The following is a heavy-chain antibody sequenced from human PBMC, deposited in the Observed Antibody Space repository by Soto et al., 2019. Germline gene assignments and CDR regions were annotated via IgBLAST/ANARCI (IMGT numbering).Heavy chain of an antibody. CDR1: GFNFSSXA. J-gene: IGHJ4*02. D-gene: IGHD4-17*01. CDR2: ITSDGRT. V-gene: IGHV3-23*01. Sequence: LXLXCAASGFNFSSXAMSWVPHAPGKWLEWFSIITSDGRTYYADSVKGRFTISIDNSKNTVYLQMNSLRAEDTAVYYFAKDYSTVTTDPLSVVLFDYWGQGALVTVSS. CDR3: AKDYSTVTTDPLSVVLFDY.